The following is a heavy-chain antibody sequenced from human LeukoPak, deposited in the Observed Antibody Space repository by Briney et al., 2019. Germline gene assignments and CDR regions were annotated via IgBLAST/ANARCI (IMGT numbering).Heavy chain of an antibody. CDR1: GYTFTSDN. Sequence: ASVKVSCKASGYTFTSDNLHWVRQAPGQGLEWMGIINPSGGRTTYSQKFQGRVTMTRDMSTSTVHMELSSLRSEDTAVYYCTRGRGRFRIVGVTGYDAFDVWGQGTMVTVSS. J-gene: IGHJ3*01. CDR2: INPSGGRT. V-gene: IGHV1-46*01. CDR3: TRGRGRFRIVGVTGYDAFDV. D-gene: IGHD1-26*01.